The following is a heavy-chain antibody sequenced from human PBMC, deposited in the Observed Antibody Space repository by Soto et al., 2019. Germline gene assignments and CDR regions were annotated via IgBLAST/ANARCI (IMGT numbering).Heavy chain of an antibody. CDR3: ARDWSGIVGATDDYYYYGMDV. CDR1: GGSISSGDYY. V-gene: IGHV4-30-4*01. Sequence: QVQLQESGPGLVKPSQTLSLTCTVSGGSISSGDYYWSWIRQPPGKGLEWIGYIYYSGSTYYNPSLKSRVTISVDTCKNQFSLKLSSVTAADTAVYYCARDWSGIVGATDDYYYYGMDVWGQGTTVTVSS. J-gene: IGHJ6*02. CDR2: IYYSGST. D-gene: IGHD1-26*01.